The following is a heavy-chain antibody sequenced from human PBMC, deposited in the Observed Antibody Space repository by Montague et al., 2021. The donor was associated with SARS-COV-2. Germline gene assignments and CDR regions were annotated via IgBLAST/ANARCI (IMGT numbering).Heavy chain of an antibody. V-gene: IGHV3-48*03. Sequence: SLRLSCAASGFTFSNHDMNWVRQAPRKGPEWISYISTSAYTTSYAGSVKGRFTISRDNGKNSLYLQMNSLRVEDTAVYYCTRDYRSIVGDGLDIWGQGTKVTVSS. J-gene: IGHJ3*02. CDR2: ISTSAYTT. CDR1: GFTFSNHD. CDR3: TRDYRSIVGDGLDI. D-gene: IGHD3-16*02.